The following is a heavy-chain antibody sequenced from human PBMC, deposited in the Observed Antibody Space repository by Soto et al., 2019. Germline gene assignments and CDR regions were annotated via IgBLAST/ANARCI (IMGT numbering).Heavy chain of an antibody. J-gene: IGHJ4*02. Sequence: EVQLVETGGGLVQPGGSLRLSCAASGFSVSSNYMSWVRQAPGKGLEWVSVLYSGGTTYSADSVKGRFTISRDNSKNSLFIQMNNLRAADTAVYYCARGGKDFDYWGQGTLVTVSS. CDR1: GFSVSSNY. CDR2: LYSGGTT. CDR3: ARGGKDFDY. V-gene: IGHV3-53*02.